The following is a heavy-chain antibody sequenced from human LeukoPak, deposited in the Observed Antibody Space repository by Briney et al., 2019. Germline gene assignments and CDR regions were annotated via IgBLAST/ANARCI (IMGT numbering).Heavy chain of an antibody. CDR1: GYTFSSYS. CDR3: ARDDRDISSFRFDY. Sequence: GGSLRLSCAASGYTFSSYSMHWVRQAPGKGLVWVARINNDGSGTGYADSVKGRFTISRDNAKNPLHLQMNSLRAEDTAVYYCARDDRDISSFRFDYWGHGILVTVSS. CDR2: INNDGSGT. J-gene: IGHJ4*01. V-gene: IGHV3-74*01. D-gene: IGHD6-6*01.